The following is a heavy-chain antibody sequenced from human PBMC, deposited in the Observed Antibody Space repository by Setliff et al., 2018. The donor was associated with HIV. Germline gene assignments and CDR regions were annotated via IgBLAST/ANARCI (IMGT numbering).Heavy chain of an antibody. Sequence: SVKVSCKASGYTFTGYYMHWVRQAPGQGLEWMGGIIPISGTANYAQKIQGRVTITTDESTSTAYMELSGLRSEDTAVYYCARDFGGYCSSMSCPGLFDPWGQGTLVTVSS. J-gene: IGHJ5*02. D-gene: IGHD2-2*01. CDR2: IIPISGTA. CDR3: ARDFGGYCSSMSCPGLFDP. CDR1: GYTFTGYY. V-gene: IGHV1-69*05.